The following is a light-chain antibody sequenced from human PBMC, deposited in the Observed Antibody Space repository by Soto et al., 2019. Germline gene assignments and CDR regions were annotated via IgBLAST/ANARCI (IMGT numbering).Light chain of an antibody. CDR1: QSVSNN. CDR3: QQYNNWPPVT. V-gene: IGKV3-15*01. Sequence: EIVMTQSPATLSVSPGERATLSCRASQSVSNNLAWYQQKPGQTPRLLIYGASTRATGIPVRFSGSGSGTEFTLTRSSLQSEDFAVYYCQQYNNWPPVTFGQGTKLEIK. CDR2: GAS. J-gene: IGKJ2*01.